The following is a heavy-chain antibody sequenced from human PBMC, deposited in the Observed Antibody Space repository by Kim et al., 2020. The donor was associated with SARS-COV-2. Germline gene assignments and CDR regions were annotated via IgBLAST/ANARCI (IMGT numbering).Heavy chain of an antibody. CDR3: ARAPTYGDYGAGYYYYGMDV. CDR2: IIPILGIA. Sequence: SVKVSCKASGGTFSSYAISWVRQAPGQGLEWMGRIIPILGIANYAQKFQGRVTITADKSTSTAYMELSSLRSEDTAVYYCARAPTYGDYGAGYYYYGMDVWGQGTTVTVSS. J-gene: IGHJ6*02. CDR1: GGTFSSYA. V-gene: IGHV1-69*04. D-gene: IGHD4-17*01.